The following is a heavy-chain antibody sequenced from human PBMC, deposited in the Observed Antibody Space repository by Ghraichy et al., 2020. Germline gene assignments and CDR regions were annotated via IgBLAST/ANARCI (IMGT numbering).Heavy chain of an antibody. V-gene: IGHV1-2*02. D-gene: IGHD6-13*01. CDR1: GYTFTGYY. Sequence: ASVKVSCKASGYTFTGYYMHWVRQAPGQGLEWMGWINPNSGGTNYAQKFQGRVTMTRDTSISTAYMELSRLRSDDTAMYYCAGGLSSRYSTLDNSFDYWGQGTLVTVSS. CDR3: AGGLSSRYSTLDNSFDY. J-gene: IGHJ4*02. CDR2: INPNSGGT.